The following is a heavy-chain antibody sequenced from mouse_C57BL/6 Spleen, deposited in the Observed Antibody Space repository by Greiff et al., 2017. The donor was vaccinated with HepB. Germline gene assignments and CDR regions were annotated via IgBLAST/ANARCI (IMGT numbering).Heavy chain of an antibody. CDR1: GFTFSSYT. Sequence: EVKLVESGGGLVKPGGSLKLSCAASGFTFSSYTMSWVRQTPEKRLEWVATISGGGGNTYYPDSVKGRFTISRDNAKNTLYLQRSSLRSEDTALYYCARDYGSFDYWGQGTTLTVSS. J-gene: IGHJ2*01. D-gene: IGHD1-1*01. V-gene: IGHV5-9*01. CDR2: ISGGGGNT. CDR3: ARDYGSFDY.